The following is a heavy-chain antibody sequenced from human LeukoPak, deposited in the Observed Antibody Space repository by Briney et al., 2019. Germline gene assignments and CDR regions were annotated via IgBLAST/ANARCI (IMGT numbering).Heavy chain of an antibody. Sequence: GGSLRLSCAASGFTFSTYAMSWVRQAPGKGLEGVSYISSSGSTIYYADSVKGRFTISRDNAKNSLYLQMNSLRAEDTAVYYCAREGPGESFDPWGQGTLVTVSS. V-gene: IGHV3-48*03. CDR2: ISSSGSTI. CDR1: GFTFSTYA. CDR3: AREGPGESFDP. J-gene: IGHJ5*02.